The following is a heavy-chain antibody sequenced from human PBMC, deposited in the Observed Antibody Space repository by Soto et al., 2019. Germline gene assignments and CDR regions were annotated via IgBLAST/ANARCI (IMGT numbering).Heavy chain of an antibody. Sequence: QVQLVQSGAEVKKPGSSVKVSCKASGGTFSSYAISWVRQAPGQGLEWMGGIIPIFGTANYAQKFQGRVTITADESTSTAYMELRSLRSEDTAVYYCASARYDSSGYYYYDKGYYFDYWGQGTLVTVSS. CDR1: GGTFSSYA. D-gene: IGHD3-22*01. J-gene: IGHJ4*02. V-gene: IGHV1-69*01. CDR3: ASARYDSSGYYYYDKGYYFDY. CDR2: IIPIFGTA.